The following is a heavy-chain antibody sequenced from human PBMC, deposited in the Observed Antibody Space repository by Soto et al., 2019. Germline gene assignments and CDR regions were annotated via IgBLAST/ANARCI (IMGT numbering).Heavy chain of an antibody. CDR1: GVSISSGDYY. CDR2: IYYSGST. D-gene: IGHD2-2*03. CDR3: ARGGLDIVLVPAAIPNWFDP. V-gene: IGHV4-30-4*01. J-gene: IGHJ5*02. Sequence: PSETLSLTCTVSGVSISSGDYYWSWIRQPPGKGLEWIGYIYYSGSTYYNPSLKSRVTISVDTSKNQFSLKLSSVTAADTAVYYCARGGLDIVLVPAAIPNWFDPWGQGTLVTVSS.